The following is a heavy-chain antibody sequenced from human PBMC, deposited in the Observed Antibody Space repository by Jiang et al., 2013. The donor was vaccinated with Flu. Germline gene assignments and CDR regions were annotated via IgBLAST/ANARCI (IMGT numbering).Heavy chain of an antibody. Sequence: QSGSELKRPGASVKVSWKASAYTFSKYIMIRVRQAPRQGLEWLAWINTNTGNPSAQGFTGPFVFSLDTSVRTTYLQICSLKAEDTAIYRGRRSWELLSGPGHAFHIWGQGTMVTVAS. CDR3: RRSWELLSGPGHAFHI. CDR1: AYTFSKYI. V-gene: IGHV7-4-1*01. J-gene: IGHJ3*02. CDR2: INTNTGNP. D-gene: IGHD1-26*01.